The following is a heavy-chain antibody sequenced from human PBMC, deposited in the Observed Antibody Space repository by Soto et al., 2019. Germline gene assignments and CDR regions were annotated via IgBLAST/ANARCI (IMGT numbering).Heavy chain of an antibody. D-gene: IGHD3-16*01. CDR1: GFTFSSYG. CDR3: ATGEGY. J-gene: IGHJ4*02. V-gene: IGHV3-30*03. CDR2: ISYDGSNK. Sequence: QVQLVESGGGVVQPGRSLRLSCAASGFTFSSYGTHWVRQAPGKGLEWVAVISYDGSNKYYADSVKGRFTISRDNSKNTLYLQMNSLRAEDTAVYYCATGEGYWGQGTLVTVSS.